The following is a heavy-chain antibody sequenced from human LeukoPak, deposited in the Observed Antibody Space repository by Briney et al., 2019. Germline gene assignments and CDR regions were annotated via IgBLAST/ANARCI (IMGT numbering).Heavy chain of an antibody. CDR2: ISGSGGST. CDR1: GFTFSSYA. V-gene: IGHV3-23*01. D-gene: IGHD3-22*01. CDR3: AKGMTHYYDSSGYYWDAFDI. J-gene: IGHJ3*02. Sequence: GGSLRLSCAASGFTFSSYAMSWVRQAPGKGLEWVSAISGSGGSTYYADSVKGRFTISRDNSKNTLYLQMNSLRAEDTAVYYCAKGMTHYYDSSGYYWDAFDIWGQGTMVTVSS.